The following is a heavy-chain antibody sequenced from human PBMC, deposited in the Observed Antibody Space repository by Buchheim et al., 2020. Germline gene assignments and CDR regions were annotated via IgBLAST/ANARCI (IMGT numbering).Heavy chain of an antibody. CDR3: AKDLQGSSSLP. J-gene: IGHJ5*02. D-gene: IGHD6-13*01. CDR2: ISYDGSNK. Sequence: QVQLVESGGGVVQPGRSLRLSCAASGFTFSSYGMHWVRQAPGKGLEWVAVISYDGSNKYYADSVKGRFTISRDNSKNTLYLQMNSLRAEDTAVYYCAKDLQGSSSLPWGRGTL. V-gene: IGHV3-30*18. CDR1: GFTFSSYG.